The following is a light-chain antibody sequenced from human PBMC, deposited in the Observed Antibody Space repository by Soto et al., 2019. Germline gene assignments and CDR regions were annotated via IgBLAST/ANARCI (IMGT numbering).Light chain of an antibody. J-gene: IGKJ1*01. CDR1: QSIASGN. CDR2: GAS. CDR3: QQDANSPWT. V-gene: IGKV3-20*01. Sequence: EIVVTQSPGTLSLSPGERATLSCRASQSIASGNLAWSQHKPGQAPRRFIYGASTRATGIPARFSGSESGTDFTLTISRLEPEDFAVYFCQQDANSPWTFGQGTKVEIK.